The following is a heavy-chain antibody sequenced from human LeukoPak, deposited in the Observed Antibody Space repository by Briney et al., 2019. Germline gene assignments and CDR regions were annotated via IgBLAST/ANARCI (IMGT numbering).Heavy chain of an antibody. CDR3: ASSIWELYYFDY. D-gene: IGHD1-7*01. CDR2: ISWNSGSI. V-gene: IGHV3-9*01. J-gene: IGHJ4*02. CDR1: GFTFDDYA. Sequence: GGSLRLSCAASGFTFDDYAMHWVRQAPGKGLEWVSGISWNSGSIGYADSVKGRFTISRDNSKNTLYLQMNSLRAEDTAVYYCASSIWELYYFDYWGQGTLVTVSS.